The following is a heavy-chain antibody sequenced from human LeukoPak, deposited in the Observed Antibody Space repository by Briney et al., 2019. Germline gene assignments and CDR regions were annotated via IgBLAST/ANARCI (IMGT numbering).Heavy chain of an antibody. J-gene: IGHJ6*02. CDR1: GGSISSGGYY. V-gene: IGHV4-31*03. CDR2: IYYSGRT. CDR3: ARDRYDYVWGSYLYGMDV. Sequence: SETLSLTCTVSGGSISSGGYYWSWIRQHPGKGLEWIGYIYYSGRTYYNPSLKSRVTISVATSKNQFSLKLSSVTAADTAVYYCARDRYDYVWGSYLYGMDVWGQGTTVTVSS. D-gene: IGHD3-16*01.